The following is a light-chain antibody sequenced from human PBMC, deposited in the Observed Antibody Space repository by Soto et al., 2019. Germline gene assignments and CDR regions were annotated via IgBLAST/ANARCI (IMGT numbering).Light chain of an antibody. V-gene: IGKV1-39*01. CDR3: QQSSSTPLTYT. Sequence: DIQMTQSPSSLSASVGERVTITCRASQTISSYLNWYQQKPGKAPKLLIYGASTLQSGVPSRFSGSGFGTDFTLTISSLQAEDFAIYYCQQSSSTPLTYTFGQGTKLEIK. CDR1: QTISSY. CDR2: GAS. J-gene: IGKJ2*01.